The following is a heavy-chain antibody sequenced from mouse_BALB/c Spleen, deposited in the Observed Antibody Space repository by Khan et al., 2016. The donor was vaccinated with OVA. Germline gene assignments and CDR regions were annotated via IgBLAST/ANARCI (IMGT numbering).Heavy chain of an antibody. CDR2: IWGDGST. V-gene: IGHV2-6-7*01. Sequence: QMQLEESGPGLVAPSQSLSITCTVSGFSLTGYGVNWVRQPPGKGLEWLGMIWGDGSTDYNSALKSRLSIGKDNSKSQVFLKMNSLQTDDTARYYCAREIYYDYAYYYAMDYWGQGTSVTVSS. CDR3: AREIYYDYAYYYAMDY. CDR1: GFSLTGYG. D-gene: IGHD2-4*01. J-gene: IGHJ4*01.